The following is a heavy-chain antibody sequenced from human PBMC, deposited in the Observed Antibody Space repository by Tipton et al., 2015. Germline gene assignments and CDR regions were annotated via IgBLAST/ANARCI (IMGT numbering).Heavy chain of an antibody. V-gene: IGHV3-7*01. CDR3: ARDVNGGHFDM. CDR2: ISKDGSEK. D-gene: IGHD2/OR15-2a*01. Sequence: GSLRLSCEASGITFSTYWMSWVRQAPGKGLEWVGRISKDGSEKYYLDSMKGRLTISRDNAKNSLYLQMNTLRAEDTAVYYCARDVNGGHFDMWGQGTAVTVSP. CDR1: GITFSTYW. J-gene: IGHJ3*02.